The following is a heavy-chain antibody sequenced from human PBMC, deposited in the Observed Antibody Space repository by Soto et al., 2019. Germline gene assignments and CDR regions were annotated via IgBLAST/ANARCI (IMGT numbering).Heavy chain of an antibody. Sequence: QVQLQESGPGLVKPSETLSLTCTVSGGSISSYYWSWIRQPPGKGLEWIGYIYYSGSTNYNPSLKRRATISVDTSKIQFSLKLSSVTAADTAVYYCARGGSYSYAESSFDPWGQGTLVTVSS. CDR2: IYYSGST. CDR3: ARGGSYSYAESSFDP. V-gene: IGHV4-59*01. J-gene: IGHJ5*02. CDR1: GGSISSYY. D-gene: IGHD5-18*01.